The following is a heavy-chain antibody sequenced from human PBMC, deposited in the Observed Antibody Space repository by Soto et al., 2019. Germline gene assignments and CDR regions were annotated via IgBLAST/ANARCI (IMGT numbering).Heavy chain of an antibody. D-gene: IGHD3-10*01. J-gene: IGHJ4*02. Sequence: SVKVSCKASGGTFSTYTINWVRQAPGQGLEWMGRIIPLLDVTNNAQRFQGRVTITADKSMSTVYMELTSLTSQDTAVYYCARDSGTVGYDDSWGQGTLVTVFS. CDR3: ARDSGTVGYDDS. CDR1: GGTFSTYT. V-gene: IGHV1-69*04. CDR2: IIPLLDVT.